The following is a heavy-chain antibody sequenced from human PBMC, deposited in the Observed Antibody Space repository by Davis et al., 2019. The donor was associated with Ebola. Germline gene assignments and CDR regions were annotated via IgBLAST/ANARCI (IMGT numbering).Heavy chain of an antibody. CDR3: ARGRTVTGTRGLSWFDP. Sequence: AASVKVSCKASGGTFSSYAISWVRQAPGQGLEWMGGIIPIFGTANYAQKFQGRVTITADESTSTAYMELSSLRSEDTAAYYCARGRTVTGTRGLSWFDPWGQGALVTVSS. D-gene: IGHD6-19*01. V-gene: IGHV1-69*13. CDR2: IIPIFGTA. CDR1: GGTFSSYA. J-gene: IGHJ5*02.